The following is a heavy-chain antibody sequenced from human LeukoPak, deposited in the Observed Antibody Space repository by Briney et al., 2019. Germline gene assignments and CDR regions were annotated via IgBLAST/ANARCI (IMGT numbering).Heavy chain of an antibody. CDR2: IRYDGSNK. V-gene: IGHV3-30*02. Sequence: PGGSLRLSCAASGFTFSSYGMHWVRQAPGEGLEWVAFIRYDGSNKYYADSVKGRFTISRDNSKNTLYLQMSSLRAEDTAVYYCAKDGFCSSTSCYTLSFDYWGQGTLVTVSS. CDR3: AKDGFCSSTSCYTLSFDY. J-gene: IGHJ4*02. CDR1: GFTFSSYG. D-gene: IGHD2-2*02.